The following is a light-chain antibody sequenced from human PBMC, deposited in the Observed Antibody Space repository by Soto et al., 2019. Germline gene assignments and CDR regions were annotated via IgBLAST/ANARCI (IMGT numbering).Light chain of an antibody. Sequence: EIVMTQSPATLSVSPGERATLSCRASQSVSSNLAWYQQKPGQAPRLLIFGASTRATGIPARFSGSGSGAEFTPTISSLQSEDFAVYYCQQYDNWPWYTFGQGTKLEIK. CDR2: GAS. J-gene: IGKJ2*01. V-gene: IGKV3D-15*01. CDR3: QQYDNWPWYT. CDR1: QSVSSN.